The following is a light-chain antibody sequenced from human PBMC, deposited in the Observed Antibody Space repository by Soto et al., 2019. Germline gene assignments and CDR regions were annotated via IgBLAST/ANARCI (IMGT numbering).Light chain of an antibody. CDR2: GAS. J-gene: IGKJ1*01. V-gene: IGKV3-15*01. CDR1: QSVSSN. CDR3: QQYNNWPRT. Sequence: EIVMTQSPATLSVSPGERATLSCRASQSVSSNLAWYQQKPGQPPMLLIYGASTRATGIPARFSGSGSGAEFTLTISSLQSEDFAVYYCQQYNNWPRTFGQGTKVEIK.